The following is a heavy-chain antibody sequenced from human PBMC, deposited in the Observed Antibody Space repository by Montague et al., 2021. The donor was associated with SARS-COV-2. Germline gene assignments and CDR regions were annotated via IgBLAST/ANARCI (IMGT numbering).Heavy chain of an antibody. V-gene: IGHV4-39*02. CDR1: SSSIISSGYY. J-gene: IGHJ4*02. Sequence: SETLSLTCSVSSSSIISSGYYWGWIRQPPGKELEWIGNIYYSGTTYYNPSLQSRGTISVDTSKNHLSLRLSSMTAADTAVYFCARGMIRGVTTPFDYWGQGSQVTVSS. CDR3: ARGMIRGVTTPFDY. CDR2: IYYSGTT. D-gene: IGHD3-10*01.